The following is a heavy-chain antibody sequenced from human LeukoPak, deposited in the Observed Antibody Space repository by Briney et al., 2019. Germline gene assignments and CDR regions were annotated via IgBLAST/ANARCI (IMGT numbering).Heavy chain of an antibody. CDR1: GGNFSSYA. CDR3: ARDSGRYCSSTSCPFDY. Sequence: SVTVSCKASGGNFSSYAISWVRQAPGQGLEWMGGIIPIFGTANYAQKFQGRVTITTDESTSTAYMELSSLRSEDTAVYYCARDSGRYCSSTSCPFDYWGQGTLVTVSS. CDR2: IIPIFGTA. J-gene: IGHJ4*02. D-gene: IGHD2-2*01. V-gene: IGHV1-69*05.